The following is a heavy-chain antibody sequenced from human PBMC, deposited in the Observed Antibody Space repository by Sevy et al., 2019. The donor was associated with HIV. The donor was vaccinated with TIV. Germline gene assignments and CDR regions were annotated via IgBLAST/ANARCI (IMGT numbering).Heavy chain of an antibody. V-gene: IGHV1-8*02. CDR3: ARVSGWHPRYGLDV. D-gene: IGHD6-19*01. CDR2: MNTNTGNT. J-gene: IGHJ6*02. CDR1: GFNFRSYD. Sequence: ASVKVSCKASGFNFRSYDIYWVRQAPGQGLEWMGWMNTNTGNTGFAQKFQGRVTMTRNSSISTAYMELSNLRSEDTAVYYCARVSGWHPRYGLDVWGQGTTVTVSS.